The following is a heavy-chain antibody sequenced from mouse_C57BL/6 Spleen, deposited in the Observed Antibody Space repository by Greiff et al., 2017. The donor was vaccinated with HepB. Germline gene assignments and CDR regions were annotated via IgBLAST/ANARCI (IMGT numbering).Heavy chain of an antibody. Sequence: EVQLQQSGPELVKPGASVKMSCKASGYTFTDYNMHWVKQSHGKSLEWIGYINPNNGGTSYNQKFKGKATLTVNKSSSTAYMELRSLTSEDSAVYYCARGDYYYGSSYENWYFDVWGTGTTVTVSS. CDR2: INPNNGGT. CDR1: GYTFTDYN. CDR3: ARGDYYYGSSYENWYFDV. V-gene: IGHV1-22*01. D-gene: IGHD1-1*01. J-gene: IGHJ1*03.